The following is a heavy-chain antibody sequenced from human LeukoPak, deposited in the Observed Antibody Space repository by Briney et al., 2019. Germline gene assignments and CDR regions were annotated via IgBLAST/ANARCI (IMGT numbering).Heavy chain of an antibody. J-gene: IGHJ4*02. D-gene: IGHD3-3*01. CDR3: AKTRIGFWSGSFDY. Sequence: GGSLRLSCAASGFNFGSYAMGWVRQAPGKGLDWVSSLSGSGGSTYYADSVKDRFTISRDNSKNTLYLQMNSLRAEDTAVYYCAKTRIGFWSGSFDYWGQGTLVTVSS. CDR2: LSGSGGST. CDR1: GFNFGSYA. V-gene: IGHV3-23*01.